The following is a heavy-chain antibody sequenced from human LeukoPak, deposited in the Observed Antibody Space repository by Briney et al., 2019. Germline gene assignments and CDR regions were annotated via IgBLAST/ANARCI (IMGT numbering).Heavy chain of an antibody. V-gene: IGHV3-33*06. CDR2: IWYDGSNK. CDR1: GFTFSSYG. J-gene: IGHJ4*02. Sequence: GGSLRLSCAASGFTFSSYGMHWVRQAPGKGLEWVAVIWYDGSNKYYADSVKGRLTISRDNSKNTLYLQMNSLRAEDTAVYYCAKISSSSSDAYYFDYWGQGTLVTVSS. CDR3: AKISSSSSDAYYFDY. D-gene: IGHD6-6*01.